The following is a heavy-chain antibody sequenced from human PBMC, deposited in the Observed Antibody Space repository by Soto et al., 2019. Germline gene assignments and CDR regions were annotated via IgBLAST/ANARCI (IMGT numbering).Heavy chain of an antibody. D-gene: IGHD3-10*01. CDR3: AKCVGSGTYKNHCYYMDV. CDR2: IYYSGST. V-gene: IGHV4-59*12. J-gene: IGHJ6*03. Sequence: SETLSLTCTVSGGSISSYHWSWIRQPPGKGLEWIGYIYYSGSTNYNPSLKSRATISVDTSKNQFSLKLSSVTAEDTAVYYCAKCVGSGTYKNHCYYMDVWGKGTTVTVSS. CDR1: GGSISSYH.